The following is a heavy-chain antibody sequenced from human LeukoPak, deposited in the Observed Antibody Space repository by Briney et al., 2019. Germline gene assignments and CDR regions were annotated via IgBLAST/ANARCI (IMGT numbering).Heavy chain of an antibody. J-gene: IGHJ5*02. CDR3: ARRSGSVTTEGGWFDP. V-gene: IGHV4-39*07. CDR2: IYYSGST. D-gene: IGHD4-17*01. Sequence: SETLSLTCTVSGGSISSSSYYWGWIRQPPGKGLEWIGSIYYSGSTYYNPSLKSRVTISVDTSKNQFSLKLSSVTAADTAVYYCARRSGSVTTEGGWFDPWGQGTLVTVSS. CDR1: GGSISSSSYY.